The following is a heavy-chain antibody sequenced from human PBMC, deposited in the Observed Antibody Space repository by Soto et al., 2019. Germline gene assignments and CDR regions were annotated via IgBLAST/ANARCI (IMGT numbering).Heavy chain of an antibody. V-gene: IGHV5-51*01. Sequence: PGESLKISCKGSGYSFTSYWIGWVRQMPGKSLKWMGIIYPGDSDTRYSPSFQGQVTISADKSISTAYLQWSSLKASDTAMYYCARYGSRFYYDNSDYYYIGMDVWGEAIPITVYS. CDR3: ARYGSRFYYDNSDYYYIGMDV. CDR1: GYSFTSYW. J-gene: IGHJ6*02. D-gene: IGHD3-22*01. CDR2: IYPGDSDT.